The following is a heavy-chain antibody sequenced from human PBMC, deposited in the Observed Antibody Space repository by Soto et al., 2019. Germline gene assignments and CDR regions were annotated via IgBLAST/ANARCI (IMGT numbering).Heavy chain of an antibody. J-gene: IGHJ5*02. Sequence: AAVKVSCKASGYTFTSYAMHWVRQAPGQRLEWMGWINAGNGNTKYSQKFQGRVTITRDTSASTAYMELSSLRSEDTAVYYCARDVKYCTNGVCSKRNWFDPWGQGTLVTVPQ. CDR2: INAGNGNT. D-gene: IGHD2-8*01. V-gene: IGHV1-3*01. CDR3: ARDVKYCTNGVCSKRNWFDP. CDR1: GYTFTSYA.